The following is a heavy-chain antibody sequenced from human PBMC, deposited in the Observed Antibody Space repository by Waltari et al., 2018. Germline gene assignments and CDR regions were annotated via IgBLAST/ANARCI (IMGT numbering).Heavy chain of an antibody. J-gene: IGHJ4*02. Sequence: QLQLQESGPGLVKPSETLSLTCTVSGGSISSSSYYWGWIRQPPGKGLEWIGSIYYSGSTDYNPSLKSRVTISVETSKNQFSLKLSSVTAADTAVYYCATPGVVRGPRWGQGTLVTVSS. CDR3: ATPGVVRGPR. V-gene: IGHV4-39*01. CDR1: GGSISSSSYY. D-gene: IGHD3-10*01. CDR2: IYYSGST.